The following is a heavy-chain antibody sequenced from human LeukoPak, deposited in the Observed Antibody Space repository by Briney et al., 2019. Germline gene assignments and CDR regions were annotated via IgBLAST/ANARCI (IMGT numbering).Heavy chain of an antibody. V-gene: IGHV3-33*01. CDR2: IWYDGSNK. Sequence: GRSLRLSCAASGFTFSSYGMHWVRQAPGKGLEWVAVIWYDGSNKYYADSVKGRFTISRDNSKNTLYLQMNSLRAEDTAVYYCARDGYNLGLDYWGQGTLVTVSS. CDR1: GFTFSSYG. D-gene: IGHD5-24*01. CDR3: ARDGYNLGLDY. J-gene: IGHJ4*02.